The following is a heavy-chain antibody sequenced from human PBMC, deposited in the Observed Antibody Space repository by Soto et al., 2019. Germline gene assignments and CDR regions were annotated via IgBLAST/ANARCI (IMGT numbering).Heavy chain of an antibody. J-gene: IGHJ3*02. CDR3: ARGGRDGFDI. CDR1: GGSISTYY. CDR2: VYISGST. V-gene: IGHV4-4*07. Sequence: QVQLQESGPGLVKPSETLSLTCTVSGGSISTYYWYWIRQSAGKGLECNGRVYISGSTNYHPSLRSRVAMSVDTSNNEFSLKVICVTAADTAVYYCARGGRDGFDIWGQGTMVTVSS.